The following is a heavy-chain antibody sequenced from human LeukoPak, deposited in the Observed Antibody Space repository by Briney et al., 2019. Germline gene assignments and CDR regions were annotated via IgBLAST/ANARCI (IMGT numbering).Heavy chain of an antibody. CDR2: ISDHNGNT. V-gene: IGHV1-18*01. J-gene: IGHJ4*02. D-gene: IGHD3-3*01. CDR3: ATVPRWSGYFDFDY. CDR1: AYTFTTYG. Sequence: ASVKVSCKASAYTFTTYGITWVRQAPGQGLEWMGWISDHNGNTNYAQKVQGRVSMTTDTSTSTAYMELRSLRSDDTAVYYCATVPRWSGYFDFDYWGQGTLVTVSS.